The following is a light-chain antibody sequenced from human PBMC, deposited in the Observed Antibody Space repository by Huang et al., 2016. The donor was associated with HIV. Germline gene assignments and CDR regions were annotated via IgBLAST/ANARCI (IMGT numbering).Light chain of an antibody. CDR2: GTS. V-gene: IGKV1-39*01. Sequence: IQMTQSPSSLSASVGDRVTITCRASQSVTNYLNWYQQKPGKAPHLLIFGTSNLQSGVPSRFSGSGSGTDFTLTISSLEPEDFATYYCQQSYIAPLTFGQGTKVEIK. CDR1: QSVTNY. J-gene: IGKJ1*01. CDR3: QQSYIAPLT.